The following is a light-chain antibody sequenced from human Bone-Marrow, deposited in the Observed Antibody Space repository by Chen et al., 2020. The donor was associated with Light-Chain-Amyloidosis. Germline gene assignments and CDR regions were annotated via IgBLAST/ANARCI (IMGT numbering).Light chain of an antibody. Sequence: QSVLTQPPSASGTPGQRVTISCSGSSSNIGSNYVYWYQQRPGTAPKLLIYRKNQRPSGVPDRFSGSKSGTSASLAISGLRSEDEADYYCAAWDDSLSGWVFGGGTKLPVL. CDR3: AAWDDSLSGWV. V-gene: IGLV1-47*01. CDR1: SSNIGSNY. J-gene: IGLJ3*02. CDR2: RKN.